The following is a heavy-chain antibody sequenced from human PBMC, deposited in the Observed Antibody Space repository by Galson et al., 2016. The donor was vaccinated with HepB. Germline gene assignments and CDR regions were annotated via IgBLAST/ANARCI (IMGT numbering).Heavy chain of an antibody. CDR1: GFNFNNYA. CDR2: IGGSGGGT. J-gene: IGHJ5*02. CDR3: TKDQLIVIVPAAGNWFDP. Sequence: SLRLSCAAAGFNFNNYAMHWVRQAPGKGPEWVSGIGGSGGGTHYADSVKGRFTISRDNSKNTLYLQLNSLRAEDTAIYYCTKDQLIVIVPAAGNWFDPWGQGTLVTVSS. V-gene: IGHV3-23*01. D-gene: IGHD2-2*01.